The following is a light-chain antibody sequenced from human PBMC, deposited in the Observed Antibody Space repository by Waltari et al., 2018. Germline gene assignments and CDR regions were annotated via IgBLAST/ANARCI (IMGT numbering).Light chain of an antibody. CDR1: QSVGRY. Sequence: EIVLTQSPGTLSLSPGERATLSCRASQSVGRYLAWYQQKPGQAPRLLIYDAPTRATGIPDRFSGSGSGTDFSLTISRLESEDFAVYYCQKYVNLPATFGQGTKVEIK. V-gene: IGKV3-20*01. CDR3: QKYVNLPAT. CDR2: DAP. J-gene: IGKJ1*01.